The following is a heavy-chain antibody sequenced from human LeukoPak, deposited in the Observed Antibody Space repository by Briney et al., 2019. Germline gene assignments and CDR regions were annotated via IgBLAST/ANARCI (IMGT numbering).Heavy chain of an antibody. D-gene: IGHD4-23*01. CDR1: GYTFTTYE. J-gene: IGHJ4*02. V-gene: IGHV1-8*01. Sequence: GASVSVSDKPSGYTFTTYEINRVGQAAGQGREWMGWMNPNSGSTGYAQKFQGRVTMTRNTSISTAYMELSSLRSEDTAVYYCARIVSTGVRDYWGQGTLVTVSS. CDR2: MNPNSGST. CDR3: ARIVSTGVRDY.